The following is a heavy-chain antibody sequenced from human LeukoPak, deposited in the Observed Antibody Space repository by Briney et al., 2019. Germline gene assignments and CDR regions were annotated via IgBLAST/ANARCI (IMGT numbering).Heavy chain of an antibody. J-gene: IGHJ4*02. D-gene: IGHD2-15*01. V-gene: IGHV6-1*01. CDR2: IFYRSQWYN. Sequence: SQSLSLTRAISGSSVPSNSVAWNWIRQSPSRGLEWLGRIFYRSQWYNDFALSVKGRISINPDTSKNQFSLQVNSVTPEDTAVYYRARDSYCSAYSCIFDYWGQGTLVTVSS. CDR1: GSSVPSNSVA. CDR3: ARDSYCSAYSCIFDY.